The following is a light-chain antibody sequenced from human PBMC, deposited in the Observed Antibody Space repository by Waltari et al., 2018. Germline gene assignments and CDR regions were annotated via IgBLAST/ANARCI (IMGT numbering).Light chain of an antibody. CDR1: QFISTW. CDR3: QQYNSFPLT. J-gene: IGKJ4*01. V-gene: IGKV1-5*03. Sequence: DIQMTQSPSTLSASVGDRVTITCRASQFISTWLAWSQLKPGKAPKLLIYKASNLETGVPSRFSGSGSGTEFTLTISSLQPDDFATYYCQQYNSFPLTFGGGTKVEIK. CDR2: KAS.